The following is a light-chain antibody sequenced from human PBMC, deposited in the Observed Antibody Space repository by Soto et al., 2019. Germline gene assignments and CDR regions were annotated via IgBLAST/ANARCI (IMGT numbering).Light chain of an antibody. CDR3: QQYGSHPIT. Sequence: EIVLTQSPGTLSLSPGERVTLSCRASQTVSSNYLAWYQQKPGQAPRLLIYGASSRATGIPDRFSGSGSGTDFTLTISRLEPEDFAVYYCQQYGSHPITFGQGTRLEIK. J-gene: IGKJ5*01. CDR2: GAS. CDR1: QTVSSNY. V-gene: IGKV3-20*01.